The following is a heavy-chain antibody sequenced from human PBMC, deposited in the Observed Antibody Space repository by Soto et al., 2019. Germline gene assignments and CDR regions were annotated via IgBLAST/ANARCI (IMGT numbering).Heavy chain of an antibody. V-gene: IGHV5-10-1*01. J-gene: IGHJ6*02. CDR1: GYSFTSYR. CDR3: ATIKDWYPSCAIDF. CDR2: IDPSDSYT. D-gene: IGHD3-9*01. Sequence: LQLSCKGSGYSFTSYRISWGREMPGKGQGWMGRIDPSDSYTKYSPSFQGHVTISADKSISTAYLPWSSLKASDTAMYYCATIKDWYPSCAIDFCGQGTTVTVSS.